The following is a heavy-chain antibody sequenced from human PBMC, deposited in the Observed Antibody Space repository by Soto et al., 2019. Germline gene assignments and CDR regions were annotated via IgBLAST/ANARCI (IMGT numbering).Heavy chain of an antibody. V-gene: IGHV3-7*03. Sequence: EVQLVESGGGLVQPGGSLRLSCAASGFTFSSYWMSWVRQAPGKGLELVANIKQDGSEKYYVDSVKGRFTISRDNAKNSLYLQMNSLRAEDTAVYYCARTYSSSWYWVELGWFDPWGQGTLVTVSS. D-gene: IGHD6-13*01. J-gene: IGHJ5*02. CDR3: ARTYSSSWYWVELGWFDP. CDR1: GFTFSSYW. CDR2: IKQDGSEK.